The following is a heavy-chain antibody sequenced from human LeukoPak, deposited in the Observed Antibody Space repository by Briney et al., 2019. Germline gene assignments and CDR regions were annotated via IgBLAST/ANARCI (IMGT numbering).Heavy chain of an antibody. CDR3: ARGTPTKTYCGGDCYAGWFDP. J-gene: IGHJ5*02. CDR1: GGTFSSYA. D-gene: IGHD2-21*02. V-gene: IGHV1-69*05. Sequence: RASVKVSCKASGGTFSSYAISWVRQAPGQGLEWMGGIIPILGTANYAQKFQGRVTITTDESTSTAYMELSSLRSEDTAVYYCARGTPTKTYCGGDCYAGWFDPWGQGTLVTVSS. CDR2: IIPILGTA.